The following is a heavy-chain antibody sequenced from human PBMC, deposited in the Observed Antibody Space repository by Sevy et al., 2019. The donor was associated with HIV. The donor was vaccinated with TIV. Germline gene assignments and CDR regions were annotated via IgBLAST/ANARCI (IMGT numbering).Heavy chain of an antibody. Sequence: GGSLRLSCAASGFTFSNAWMSWVRQAPGKGLEWVGRIKSKTDGGTTDYVVPVKGRFTSSTDDSKSTLYLQMNSLKTADTAVYYCTAVDRRGGSYYDRSGYAHLFDYWGQGTLVTVSS. J-gene: IGHJ4*02. CDR2: IKSKTDGGTT. CDR3: TAVDRRGGSYYDRSGYAHLFDY. D-gene: IGHD3-22*01. V-gene: IGHV3-15*01. CDR1: GFTFSNAW.